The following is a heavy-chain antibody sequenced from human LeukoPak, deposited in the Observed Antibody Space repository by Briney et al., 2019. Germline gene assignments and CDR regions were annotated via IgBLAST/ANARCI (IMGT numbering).Heavy chain of an antibody. CDR3: ARDRKTVNYGMDV. J-gene: IGHJ6*02. CDR1: GFTFSSYG. V-gene: IGHV3-33*01. D-gene: IGHD4-11*01. CDR2: IWYDGSNK. Sequence: GGSLRLSCAASGFTFSSYGMHWVRQAPGKGLEWVAVIWYDGSNKYYADSVKGRFTISRHNSKNTLYLQMNSLRAEDTAVYYCARDRKTVNYGMDVWGQGATVTVSS.